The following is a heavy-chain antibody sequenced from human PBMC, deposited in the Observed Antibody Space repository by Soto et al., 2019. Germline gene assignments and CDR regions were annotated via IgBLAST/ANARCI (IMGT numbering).Heavy chain of an antibody. V-gene: IGHV3-23*01. D-gene: IGHD3-3*02. CDR1: GFTFSSYA. CDR3: AKDALIRMADSILLHFDY. Sequence: EVQLLESGGGLVQPGGSLRLSCAASGFTFSSYAMSWVRQAPGKGLEWVSAISGSGGSTYYADSVKGRFTISRDNSKNTLYLQRNSVRAEDTAVYYCAKDALIRMADSILLHFDYWGQGTLVTVSS. J-gene: IGHJ4*02. CDR2: ISGSGGST.